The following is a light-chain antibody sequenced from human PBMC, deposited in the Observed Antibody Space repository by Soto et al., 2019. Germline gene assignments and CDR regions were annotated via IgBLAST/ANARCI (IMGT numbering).Light chain of an antibody. Sequence: EIVMTQSPATLSVSPGERATLSFRASQSVSTNLAWYQQKPGQAPRLLISGASTRATGIPARFSGSGSGTDFTLTISSLQSEDFAIYYCQQYNNWLTWTFGQGTKVDI. J-gene: IGKJ1*01. CDR1: QSVSTN. CDR2: GAS. CDR3: QQYNNWLTWT. V-gene: IGKV3-15*01.